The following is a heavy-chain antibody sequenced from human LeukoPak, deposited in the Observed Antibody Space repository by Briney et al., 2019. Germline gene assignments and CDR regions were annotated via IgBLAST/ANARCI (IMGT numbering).Heavy chain of an antibody. Sequence: GGSLRLSCAASGFTVSSNYMTWVRQAPGKGLEWVSSISSISHYIYYAASVKGRFTISRDNAKNSLYLQMNRLRAEDTAVYYCARQRQLERLAFGKEGSAFDYWGQGTLVTVSS. D-gene: IGHD1-1*01. V-gene: IGHV3-21*01. J-gene: IGHJ4*02. CDR1: GFTVSSNY. CDR3: ARQRQLERLAFGKEGSAFDY. CDR2: ISSISHYI.